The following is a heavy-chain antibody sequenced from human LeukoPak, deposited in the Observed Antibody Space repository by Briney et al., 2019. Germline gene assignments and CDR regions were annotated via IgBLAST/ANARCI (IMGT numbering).Heavy chain of an antibody. CDR2: IRSKSYGSPT. V-gene: IGHV3-49*03. J-gene: IGHJ4*02. CDR1: GFTFGDYA. CDR3: TRGPYSSGWYEEGY. D-gene: IGHD6-19*01. Sequence: GGSLRLSCTASGFTFGDYAMSWFRQAPGKGVEWGGFIRSKSYGSPTESAPSLKATFTISRDDSQTLPYLQMNSLKTEDTAVYYCTRGPYSSGWYEEGYWGQGALVTVSS.